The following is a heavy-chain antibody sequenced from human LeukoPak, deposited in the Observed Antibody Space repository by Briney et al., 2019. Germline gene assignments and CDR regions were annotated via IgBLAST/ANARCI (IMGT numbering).Heavy chain of an antibody. Sequence: SETLSLTCTVSGGSISSGSYYWSWIRQPAGKGLEWIGRIYTSGSTNYNPSLKSRVTISVDTSKNQFSLKLSSVTAADTAVYYCARQGDSSSWLDYWGQGTLVTVSS. V-gene: IGHV4-61*02. D-gene: IGHD6-13*01. CDR3: ARQGDSSSWLDY. CDR2: IYTSGST. J-gene: IGHJ4*02. CDR1: GGSISSGSYY.